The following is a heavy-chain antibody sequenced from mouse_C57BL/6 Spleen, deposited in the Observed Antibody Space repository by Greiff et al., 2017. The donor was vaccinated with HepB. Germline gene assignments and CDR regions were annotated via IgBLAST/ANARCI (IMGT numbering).Heavy chain of an antibody. J-gene: IGHJ2*01. CDR3: ATTVVADYFDY. CDR1: GYTFTSYW. Sequence: VQLQQPGAELVMPGASVKLSCKASGYTFTSYWMHWVKQRPGQGLEWIGEIDPSDSYTNYNQKFKGKSTLTVDKSSSTAYMQLSSLTSEDSAVYYCATTVVADYFDYWGQGTTLTVSS. CDR2: IDPSDSYT. D-gene: IGHD1-1*01. V-gene: IGHV1-69*01.